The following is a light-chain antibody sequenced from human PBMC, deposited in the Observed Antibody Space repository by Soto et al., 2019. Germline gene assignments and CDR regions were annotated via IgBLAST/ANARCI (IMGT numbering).Light chain of an antibody. CDR2: GAS. Sequence: EIMLTQSPCTLSLSPGERATLSCSASQSFTSTSLACYQQKPGQAPRLLISGASRRAAGIPDRFSGSGSGTDFTLTISRLETEDFAVYYCQQYGSSGTFGQGTKVDI. CDR1: QSFTSTS. CDR3: QQYGSSGT. V-gene: IGKV3-20*01. J-gene: IGKJ1*01.